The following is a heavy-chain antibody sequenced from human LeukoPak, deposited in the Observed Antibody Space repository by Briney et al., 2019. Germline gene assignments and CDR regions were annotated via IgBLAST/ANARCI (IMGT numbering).Heavy chain of an antibody. CDR1: GFTFSTYW. J-gene: IGHJ4*02. D-gene: IGHD3-10*01. V-gene: IGHV3-7*01. CDR2: INQYGNEK. Sequence: GGSLRLSCAASGFTFSTYWMNWVRQAPGMGLEWVANINQYGNEKYYVDSVKGRFTISRDNDKNSLYLEMNSLRAEDTAVYYCATGAEMDRGVIINGHLDYWGQGTLVTASS. CDR3: ATGAEMDRGVIINGHLDY.